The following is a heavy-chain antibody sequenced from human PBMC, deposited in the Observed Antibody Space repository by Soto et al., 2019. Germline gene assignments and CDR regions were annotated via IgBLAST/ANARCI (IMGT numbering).Heavy chain of an antibody. Sequence: GASVKVSCKASGYTFSSYYMNWVRQAPGQGLEWMGVIYPSSGSTSYAQKLQGRVTMTRETSTNTVSMELSSLRSEDTAVYYCARDRTAASGAFDIWGQGTMVTVSS. J-gene: IGHJ3*02. D-gene: IGHD2-15*01. CDR2: IYPSSGST. CDR3: ARDRTAASGAFDI. CDR1: GYTFSSYY. V-gene: IGHV1-46*04.